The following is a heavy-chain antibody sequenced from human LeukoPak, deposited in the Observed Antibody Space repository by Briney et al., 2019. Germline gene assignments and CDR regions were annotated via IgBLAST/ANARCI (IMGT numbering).Heavy chain of an antibody. V-gene: IGHV3-30*02. CDR2: IRFDGNNK. CDR1: GFTFSSYG. Sequence: RGSLRLSCAASGFTFSSYGMHWVRQAPGKGLEWVAFIRFDGNNKQYTDSVKGRSTISRDNSKNTLYLQMSSLRAEDTAVYYCAKSNKDSNGYYCVDYWGQGTLVTVSP. J-gene: IGHJ4*02. D-gene: IGHD3-22*01. CDR3: AKSNKDSNGYYCVDY.